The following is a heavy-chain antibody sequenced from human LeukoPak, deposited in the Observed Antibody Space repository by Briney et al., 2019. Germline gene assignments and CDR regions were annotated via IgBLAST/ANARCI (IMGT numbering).Heavy chain of an antibody. Sequence: SQTLSLTCTVSGGSISSGGYYWSWIRQPPGKGLEWIGEINHSGSTNYNPSLKSRVTISVDTSKNQFSLKLSSVTAADTAVYYCARGEGIAVRWGQGTLVTVSS. D-gene: IGHD6-19*01. CDR3: ARGEGIAVR. J-gene: IGHJ4*02. CDR2: INHSGST. V-gene: IGHV4-30-2*01. CDR1: GGSISSGGYY.